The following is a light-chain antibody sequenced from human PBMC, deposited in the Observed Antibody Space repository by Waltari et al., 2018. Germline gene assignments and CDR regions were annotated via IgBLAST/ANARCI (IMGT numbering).Light chain of an antibody. J-gene: IGLJ1*01. CDR2: DDH. CDR3: GAWDGSLTLYV. V-gene: IGLV1-51*01. CDR1: TPNIGTNS. Sequence: SVLTQTPSVSAAPGQRVTISCSGSTPNIGTNSVSWYQQLPGAAPKLLISDDHKRPSGTPDRFSGSKSGTSATLAITGLQTEDEADYFCGAWDGSLTLYVFGPGTRVTVL.